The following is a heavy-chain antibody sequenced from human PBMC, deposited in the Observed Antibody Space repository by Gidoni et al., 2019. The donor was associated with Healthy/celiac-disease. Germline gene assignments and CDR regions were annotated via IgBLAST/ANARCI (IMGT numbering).Heavy chain of an antibody. V-gene: IGHV3-49*05. J-gene: IGHJ4*02. CDR1: GSTFGDYA. Sequence: EVQLVESGGGSVKPGRSPRLSCTASGSTFGDYAMSWFRQAPGKGLEWVGFIRSKAYGGTTEYAASVKGRFTISRDDSKSIAYLQMNSLKTEDTAVYYCTRARDGYNYIMLGPADYWGQGTLVTVSS. CDR2: IRSKAYGGTT. CDR3: TRARDGYNYIMLGPADY. D-gene: IGHD5-12*01.